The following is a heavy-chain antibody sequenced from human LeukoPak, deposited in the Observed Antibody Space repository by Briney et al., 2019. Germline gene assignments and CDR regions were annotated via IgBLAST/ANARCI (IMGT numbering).Heavy chain of an antibody. D-gene: IGHD3-10*01. Sequence: GGSLRLSCAASGFTFSSYWMSWVRQAPGKGLEWVANTKQDGSEKNYVDSVKGRFTISGDNAKNSLYLQMNSLRAEDTAVYYCARVSWFGWFDPWGQGTLVTVSS. V-gene: IGHV3-7*01. CDR2: TKQDGSEK. J-gene: IGHJ5*02. CDR3: ARVSWFGWFDP. CDR1: GFTFSSYW.